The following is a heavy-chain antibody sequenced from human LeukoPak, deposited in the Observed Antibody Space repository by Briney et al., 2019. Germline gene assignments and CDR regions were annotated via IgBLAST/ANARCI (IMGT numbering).Heavy chain of an antibody. D-gene: IGHD3-10*01. CDR2: IYTSGST. CDR3: ARGLNYYGSGSPGASFT. CDR1: GGSISSGSYY. Sequence: SQTLSLTCTVSGGSISSGSYYWSWIRQPAGKGLEWIGRIYTSGSTNYNPSLKSRVTISVDTSKNQFSLKLSSVTAADTAVYYCARGLNYYGSGSPGASFTWGQGTLVTVSS. J-gene: IGHJ5*02. V-gene: IGHV4-61*02.